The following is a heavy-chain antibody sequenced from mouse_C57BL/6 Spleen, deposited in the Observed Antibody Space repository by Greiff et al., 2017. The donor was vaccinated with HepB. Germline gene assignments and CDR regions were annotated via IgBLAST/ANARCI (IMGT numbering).Heavy chain of an antibody. CDR3: ARGYDYYGYYYAMDY. D-gene: IGHD1-1*01. CDR2: IYPGDGDT. J-gene: IGHJ4*01. V-gene: IGHV1-82*01. Sequence: QVQLKESGPELVKPGASVKISCKASGYAFSSSWMNWVKQRPGKGLEWIGRIYPGDGDTNYNGKFKGKATLTADKSSSTAYMQLSSLTSEDSAVYFCARGYDYYGYYYAMDYWGQGTSVTVSS. CDR1: GYAFSSSW.